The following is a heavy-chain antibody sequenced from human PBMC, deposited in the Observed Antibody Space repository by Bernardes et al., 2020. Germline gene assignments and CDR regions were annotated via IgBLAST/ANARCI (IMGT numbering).Heavy chain of an antibody. V-gene: IGHV1-24*01. CDR3: ATGIGRALYFDY. D-gene: IGHD1-26*01. J-gene: IGHJ4*02. CDR2: FDPEDGET. Sequence: ASVKVSCKVSGYTLTELSMYWVRQAPGKGLEWMVGFDPEDGETIYAQKFQGRVTMTEDTSTDTAYMELTSLTSEDTAVYYCATGIGRALYFDYWGQGTLVTVSS. CDR1: GYTLTELS.